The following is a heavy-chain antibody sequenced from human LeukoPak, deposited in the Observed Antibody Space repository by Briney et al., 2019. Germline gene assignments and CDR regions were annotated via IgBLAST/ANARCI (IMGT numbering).Heavy chain of an antibody. CDR1: GGSISSGSYY. V-gene: IGHV4-61*02. J-gene: IGHJ6*02. D-gene: IGHD6-19*01. CDR2: IYTSGST. CDR3: AREPNSSGWTLLGIDV. Sequence: SETLSLTCTVSGGSISSGSYYWSWIRQPAGKGLEWIGRIYTSGSTNYNPSLKSRVTISVDTSKNQFSLKLSSVTAADTAVYYCAREPNSSGWTLLGIDVWGQGTTVTVSS.